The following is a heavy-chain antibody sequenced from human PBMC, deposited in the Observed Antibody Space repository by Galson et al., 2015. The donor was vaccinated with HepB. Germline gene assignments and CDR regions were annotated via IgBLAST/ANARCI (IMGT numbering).Heavy chain of an antibody. CDR3: ATGRRFVVVPAAPLGGMDV. V-gene: IGHV1-24*01. CDR2: FDPEDGET. Sequence: SVKVSCKVSGYTLTELSMHWVRQAPGKGLEWMGGFDPEDGETIYAQKFQGRVTMTEDTSTDTAYMELSSLRSEDTAVYYCATGRRFVVVPAAPLGGMDVWGQGTTVTVSS. CDR1: GYTLTELS. D-gene: IGHD2-2*01. J-gene: IGHJ6*02.